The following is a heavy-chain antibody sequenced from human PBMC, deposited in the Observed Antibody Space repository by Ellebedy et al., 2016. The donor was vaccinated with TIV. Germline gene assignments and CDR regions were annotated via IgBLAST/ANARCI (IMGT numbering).Heavy chain of an antibody. V-gene: IGHV3-23*01. CDR3: ARVGQWLAVDN. J-gene: IGHJ4*02. D-gene: IGHD6-19*01. Sequence: GESLKISCEASGFTFRAFAMGWVRQTPGKGLEWVSGMHGSGRGISYSESVKGRFTVSRATSKNTLYLQMNSLSAEDTAVYYCARVGQWLAVDNWGQGTLVTVSS. CDR1: GFTFRAFA. CDR2: MHGSGRGI.